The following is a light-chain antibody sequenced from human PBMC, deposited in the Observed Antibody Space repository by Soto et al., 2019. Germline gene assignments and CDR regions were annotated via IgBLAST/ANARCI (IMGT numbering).Light chain of an antibody. V-gene: IGKV3-11*01. CDR3: QQRSNWPALT. J-gene: IGKJ4*01. CDR1: QTVSYH. Sequence: GESATLSCRASQTVSYHLAWYQQKPGQAPRLLIFDASNRAPGIPARFSGSGSGTDFTLTISSLEPEDFAFYYCQQRSNWPALTFGGGTKVDI. CDR2: DAS.